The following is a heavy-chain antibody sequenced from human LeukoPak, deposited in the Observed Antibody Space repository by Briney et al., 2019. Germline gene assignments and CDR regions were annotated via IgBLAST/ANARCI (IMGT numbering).Heavy chain of an antibody. CDR1: GFSFSDFS. J-gene: IGHJ4*01. D-gene: IGHD2-8*01. CDR2: TNSGGSST. CDR3: VKNSYARSLAD. Sequence: GGSLRLSCATSGFSFSDFSMTWVRQAPGKGLEWISTTNSGGSSTDYAASVKGRFTIYRDNSKNTLYLQMSSLRVEDTAMYYCVKNSYARSLADGGPGTLVTVSS. V-gene: IGHV3-23*01.